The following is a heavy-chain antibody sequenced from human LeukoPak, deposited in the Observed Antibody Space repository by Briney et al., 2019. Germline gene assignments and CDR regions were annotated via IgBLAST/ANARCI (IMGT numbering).Heavy chain of an antibody. Sequence: GTSVKVSCKASGFTFTSSAVQWVRQARGQRLEWIGWIVVGSGNTNYAQKFQERVTITRDMSTSTAYMELSSLRAEDTAIYYCAREINGNYAFDYWGQGTLVTVSS. V-gene: IGHV1-58*01. CDR2: IVVGSGNT. D-gene: IGHD4-17*01. CDR3: AREINGNYAFDY. CDR1: GFTFTSSA. J-gene: IGHJ4*02.